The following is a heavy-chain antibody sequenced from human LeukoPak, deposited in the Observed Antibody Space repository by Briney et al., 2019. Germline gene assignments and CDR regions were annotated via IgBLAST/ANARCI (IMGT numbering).Heavy chain of an antibody. V-gene: IGHV3-30-3*01. J-gene: IGHJ4*02. CDR1: GFTFSSYA. CDR3: ARNYGDYFDY. CDR2: ISYDGSNK. D-gene: IGHD4-17*01. Sequence: PGGPLRLSCAASGFTFSSYAMHWVRQAPGKGLEWVAVISYDGSNKYYADSVKGRFTISRDNSKNTLYLQMNSLRAEDTAVYYCARNYGDYFDYWGQGTLVTVSS.